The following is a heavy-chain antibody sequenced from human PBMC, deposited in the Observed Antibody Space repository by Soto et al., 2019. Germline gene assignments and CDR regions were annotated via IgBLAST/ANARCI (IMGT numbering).Heavy chain of an antibody. CDR1: LGTFRNYA. J-gene: IGHJ4*02. V-gene: IGHV1-69*13. CDR2: IIPIFGTA. Sequence: SVNDSCQATLGTFRNYAISGLRQAPGQGLEWMGGIIPIFGTANYAQKFQGRVTITADESTRTAYMELSSLRSEDTAVYYCASDSGYDYHHFDYWGQGPRVTVSS. CDR3: ASDSGYDYHHFDY. D-gene: IGHD5-12*01.